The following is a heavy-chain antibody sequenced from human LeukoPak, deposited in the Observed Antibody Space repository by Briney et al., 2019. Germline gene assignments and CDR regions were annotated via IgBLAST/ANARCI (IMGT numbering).Heavy chain of an antibody. CDR3: AHRPGSSWYFDY. CDR2: IFWDDDK. D-gene: IGHD6-13*01. Sequence: SGPTLVNPTQTLTLTCTFSGFSLSTSGVGVGWIRQPPGKALEWLALIFWDDDKRYSPFLKSRVTITKDTSKNQVVLTMTNMDPVDTATYYCAHRPGSSWYFDYWGQGTLVTVSS. J-gene: IGHJ4*02. V-gene: IGHV2-5*02. CDR1: GFSLSTSGVG.